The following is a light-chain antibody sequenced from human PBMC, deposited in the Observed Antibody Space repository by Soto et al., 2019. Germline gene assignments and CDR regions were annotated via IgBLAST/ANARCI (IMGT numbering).Light chain of an antibody. J-gene: IGKJ1*01. CDR3: QQYNSFPT. CDR1: QSISSW. CDR2: KAS. Sequence: DIQMTQSPSTLSASVGDRVTITCRASQSISSWLAWYQQKPGKAPKLLIYKASSVESGAHSRFSSSGSGTEFPITSSSLQPDDVVTYYCQQYNSFPTFGQGTKVEIK. V-gene: IGKV1-5*03.